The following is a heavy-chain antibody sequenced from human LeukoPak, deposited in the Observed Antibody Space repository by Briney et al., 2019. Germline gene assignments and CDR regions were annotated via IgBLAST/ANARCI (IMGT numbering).Heavy chain of an antibody. J-gene: IGHJ4*02. CDR3: ARDPISSGYYFDY. D-gene: IGHD6-19*01. V-gene: IGHV3-11*04. CDR2: ISSWSSTI. CDR1: GFSFSDFY. Sequence: GGSLRLSCVASGFSFSDFYMSWIRQAPGKGLEWVSYISSWSSTISYADSVKGRFTISRDNARNSLYLQMNSLRDEDTAVYYCARDPISSGYYFDYWGQGTLVTVSS.